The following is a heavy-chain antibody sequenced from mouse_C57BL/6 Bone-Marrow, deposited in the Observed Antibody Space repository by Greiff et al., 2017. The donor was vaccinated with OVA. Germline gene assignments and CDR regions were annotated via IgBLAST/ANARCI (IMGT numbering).Heavy chain of an antibody. Sequence: EVQLQQSGAELVRPGASVKLSCTASGFNIKDDYMHWVKQRPEQGLEWIGWIDPENGDTEYASKFQGKATITADTSSNTAYLQLSSLTSEDTAVYYCTTSITTVVARNYAMDYWGQGTSVTVSS. CDR1: GFNIKDDY. CDR2: IDPENGDT. CDR3: TTSITTVVARNYAMDY. V-gene: IGHV14-4*01. J-gene: IGHJ4*01. D-gene: IGHD1-1*01.